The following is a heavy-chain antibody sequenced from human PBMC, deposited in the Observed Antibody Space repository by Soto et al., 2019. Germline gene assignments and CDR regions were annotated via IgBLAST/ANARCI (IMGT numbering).Heavy chain of an antibody. CDR3: ARRRYCGADCYSQYYYGMDI. D-gene: IGHD2-21*02. V-gene: IGHV1-69*02. J-gene: IGHJ6*02. CDR2: VIPVLGVT. Sequence: QVQLVQSGAELKKPGSSVKVSCRSGGDTFSSYTVSWVRQAPGQGLEWMGRVIPVLGVTNYARKFQGRVSITAEKSRSTAYLELRSLTSEDSGVYYCARRRYCGADCYSQYYYGMDIWGQGTTVTVSS. CDR1: GDTFSSYT.